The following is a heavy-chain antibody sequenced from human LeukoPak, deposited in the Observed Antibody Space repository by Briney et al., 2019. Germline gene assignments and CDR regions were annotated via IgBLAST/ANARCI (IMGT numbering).Heavy chain of an antibody. CDR2: IRYDGSNK. D-gene: IGHD3-22*01. J-gene: IGHJ6*02. Sequence: GGSLRLSCAASGFTFSSYGMHWVRQAPGKGLEWVAFIRYDGSNKYYADSVKGRFTISRDNSKNTLYLQMNSLRAEDTAVYYCAKDLSSAITSALVLDVWGQGTTVIVSS. V-gene: IGHV3-30*02. CDR1: GFTFSSYG. CDR3: AKDLSSAITSALVLDV.